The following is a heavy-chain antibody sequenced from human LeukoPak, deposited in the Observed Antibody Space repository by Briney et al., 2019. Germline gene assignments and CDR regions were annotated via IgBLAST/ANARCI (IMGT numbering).Heavy chain of an antibody. CDR3: ARSGYLLAAAASY. D-gene: IGHD6-13*01. V-gene: IGHV1-8*01. CDR2: MNPNSGNT. CDR1: GYTFTSYD. J-gene: IGHJ4*02. Sequence: VASVKVSCKASGYTFTSYDINWVRQATGQGLEWLGWMNPNSGNTGYAQKFQGRVTMTRNTSISTAYMELSSLRSEDTAVYYCARSGYLLAAAASYWGQRTLVTVSS.